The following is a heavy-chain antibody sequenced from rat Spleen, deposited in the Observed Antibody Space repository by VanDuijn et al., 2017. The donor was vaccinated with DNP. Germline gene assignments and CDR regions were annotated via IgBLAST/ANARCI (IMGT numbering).Heavy chain of an antibody. CDR1: GFSFRNYY. V-gene: IGHV5-27*01. Sequence: EVQLVESGGGLVEPGRSLKLSCVASGFSFRNYYMAWVRQTPTRGLEWVAIISHSDDTTYYPDSVRGRFTISRDNAESSLYLQLGSLKSKDTATYYCAREQHYHFDYWGQGVMVTVSS. D-gene: IGHD1-4*01. CDR2: ISHSDDTT. J-gene: IGHJ2*01. CDR3: AREQHYHFDY.